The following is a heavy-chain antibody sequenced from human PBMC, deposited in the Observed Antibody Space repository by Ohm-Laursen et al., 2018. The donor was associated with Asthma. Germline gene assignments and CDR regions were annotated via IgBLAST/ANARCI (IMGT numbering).Heavy chain of an antibody. Sequence: SLRLSCSASGFTFSSYGMHWVRQAPGKGLEWVAVIWYDGSNKYYADSVKGRFTISRDNSKNTLYLQMNSLRAEDTAVYYCARDLATTGYYYYYYGMDVWGQGTTVTVSS. CDR3: ARDLATTGYYYYYYGMDV. D-gene: IGHD1-26*01. CDR2: IWYDGSNK. J-gene: IGHJ6*02. V-gene: IGHV3-33*01. CDR1: GFTFSSYG.